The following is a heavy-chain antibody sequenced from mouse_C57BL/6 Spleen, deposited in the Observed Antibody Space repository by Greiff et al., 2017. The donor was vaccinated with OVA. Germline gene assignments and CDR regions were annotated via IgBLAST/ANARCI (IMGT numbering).Heavy chain of an antibody. CDR2: IWGVGST. CDR3: AKSLLRSAMDY. D-gene: IGHD1-2*01. J-gene: IGHJ4*01. V-gene: IGHV2-6*01. CDR1: GFSLTSYG. Sequence: VQLQESGPGLVAPSQSLSITCTVSGFSLTSYGVDWVRQSPGKGLEWLGVIWGVGSTNYNSAHKSRLSISKDNSKSQVFLKMNRLQTDDTAMYYCAKSLLRSAMDYWGQGTSVTVSS.